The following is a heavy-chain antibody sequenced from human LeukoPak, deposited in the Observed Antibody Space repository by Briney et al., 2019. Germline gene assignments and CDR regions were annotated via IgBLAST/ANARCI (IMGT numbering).Heavy chain of an antibody. V-gene: IGHV1-2*02. CDR2: INPNSGGT. J-gene: IGHJ4*02. D-gene: IGHD1-26*01. Sequence: ASVKVSCKASGYTFTDYYMNWVRQVPGQGLEWMGWINPNSGGTNYAQKFQGRVTMTRDTSITTAYMELSSLRSDDTAMYYCTRALGSDHWGQGTLVTVSS. CDR1: GYTFTDYY. CDR3: TRALGSDH.